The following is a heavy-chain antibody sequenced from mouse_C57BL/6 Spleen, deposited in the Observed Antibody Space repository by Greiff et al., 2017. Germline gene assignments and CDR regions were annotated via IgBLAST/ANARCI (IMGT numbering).Heavy chain of an antibody. CDR1: GYTFTSYW. CDR3: ARRGNYYGSSYGFAY. CDR2: IHPNSGST. Sequence: QVQLQQSGAELVKPGASVKLSCKASGYTFTSYWMHWVKQRPGQGLEWIGMIHPNSGSTNYNEKFKSKATLTVDKSSSTAYMQLSSLTSEDSAVYYCARRGNYYGSSYGFAYWGQGTLVTVSA. V-gene: IGHV1-64*01. J-gene: IGHJ3*01. D-gene: IGHD1-1*01.